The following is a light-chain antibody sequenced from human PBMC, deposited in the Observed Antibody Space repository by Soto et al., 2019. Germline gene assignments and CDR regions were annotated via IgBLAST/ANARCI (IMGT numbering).Light chain of an antibody. J-gene: IGKJ1*01. V-gene: IGKV3-20*01. CDR2: RAS. CDR3: HQYGSSPRT. Sequence: EIALTQSPGTLSLSPGERATLSCRASQSFYRYLAWDQQKPGQAPRLLMYRASTRAIGIPDRFSGSGSGTDFTLTISRLEPEDFAVYYCHQYGSSPRTFGQGTKVEIK. CDR1: QSFYRY.